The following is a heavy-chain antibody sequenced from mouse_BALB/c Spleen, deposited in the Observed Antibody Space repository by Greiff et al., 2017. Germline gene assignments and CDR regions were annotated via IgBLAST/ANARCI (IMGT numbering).Heavy chain of an antibody. V-gene: IGHV1-69*02. CDR3: TRGGLKGAMDY. J-gene: IGHJ4*01. Sequence: VQLQQPGAELVRPGASVKLSCKASGYTFTSYWINWVKQRPGQGLEWIGNIYPSDSYTNYNQKFKDKATLTVDKSSSTAYMQLSSPTSEDSAVYYCTRGGLKGAMDYWGQGTSVTVSS. CDR2: IYPSDSYT. CDR1: GYTFTSYW. D-gene: IGHD1-3*01.